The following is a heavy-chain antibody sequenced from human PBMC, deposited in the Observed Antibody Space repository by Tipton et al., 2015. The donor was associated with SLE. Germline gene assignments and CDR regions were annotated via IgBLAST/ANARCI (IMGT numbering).Heavy chain of an antibody. J-gene: IGHJ2*01. CDR3: ARDRGGLVFDL. D-gene: IGHD2-8*02. CDR1: GGSISSGSYY. CDR2: IYTSGST. Sequence: LRLSCTVSGGSISSGSYYWSWVRQPAGKGLEWIGRIYTSGSTNYNPSLKSRVTISVDTSKNQFSLKLSSVTAADTAVYYCARDRGGLVFDLWGRGTLVTVSS. V-gene: IGHV4-61*02.